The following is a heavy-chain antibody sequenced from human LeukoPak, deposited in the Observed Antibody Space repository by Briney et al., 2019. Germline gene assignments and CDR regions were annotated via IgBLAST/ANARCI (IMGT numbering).Heavy chain of an antibody. CDR1: GFTFSSYA. Sequence: GGSLRLSCAASGFTFSSYAMSWVRQAPGKGLEWVSAISGSGGSTYYADSVKGRFTISRDNSKNTLYLQMNSLRAEDTAVYYCARDPLYCSGGSCYDYYYMDVWGKGTTVTVSS. CDR2: ISGSGGST. D-gene: IGHD2-15*01. V-gene: IGHV3-23*01. J-gene: IGHJ6*03. CDR3: ARDPLYCSGGSCYDYYYMDV.